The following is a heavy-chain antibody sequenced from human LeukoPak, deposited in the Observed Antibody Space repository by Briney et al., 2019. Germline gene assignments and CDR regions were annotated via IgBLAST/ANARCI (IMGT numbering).Heavy chain of an antibody. CDR2: IKQDGSEK. CDR3: ARGSTVTYGDDYGMDV. J-gene: IGHJ6*02. CDR1: GFTLSRYW. D-gene: IGHD4-17*01. V-gene: IGHV3-7*04. Sequence: GGSLRLSCAASGFTLSRYWMSCGRQAPGKGGEWVANIKQDGSEKYYVDSVKGRFTISRDNAKNSLYLQMNSLRAEDTAVYYCARGSTVTYGDDYGMDVWGQGTTVTVSS.